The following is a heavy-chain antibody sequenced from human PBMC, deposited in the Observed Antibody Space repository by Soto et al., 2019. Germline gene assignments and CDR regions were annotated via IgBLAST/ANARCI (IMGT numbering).Heavy chain of an antibody. Sequence: QMQLVQSGGGVVQPGRSLRLSCAASGFNFSHYPMHWVRQAPTKGLEWVAVISFDGSNKFYADSVKGRFTISKDNSQNTLYLPMSDLRHEDTAVYYCARLPGPLVSFLYIYPLDARESPSDVDIWGQGTTVPVSS. V-gene: IGHV3-30*04. CDR2: ISFDGSNK. CDR1: GFNFSHYP. CDR3: ARLPGPLVSFLYIYPLDARESPSDVDI. D-gene: IGHD2-8*01. J-gene: IGHJ6*02.